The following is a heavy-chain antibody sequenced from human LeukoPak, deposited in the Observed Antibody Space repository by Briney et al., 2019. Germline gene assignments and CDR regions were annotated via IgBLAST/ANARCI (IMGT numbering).Heavy chain of an antibody. CDR3: ARVFGSSWYFNY. J-gene: IGHJ4*02. D-gene: IGHD6-13*01. CDR1: GYTFTTYG. CDR2: ISTYNGNT. Sequence: GASVKVSCKTSGYTFTTYGISWVRQAPGQGLEWMGWISTYNGNTKYAQKIQGRVTMTTDTSTSTAYMELRSLRSDDTAVYYCARVFGSSWYFNYWGQGTLVTVSS. V-gene: IGHV1-18*01.